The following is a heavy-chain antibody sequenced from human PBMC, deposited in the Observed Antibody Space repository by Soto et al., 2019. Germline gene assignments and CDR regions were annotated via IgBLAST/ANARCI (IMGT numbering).Heavy chain of an antibody. CDR3: ARVGIIAAAASRRAFYYYTDV. Sequence: GGSLRLSCAASGFTFSSYSMNWVRQAPGKGLEWVSSISSSSSYIYYADSVKGRFTISRDNAKNSLYLQMNSLRAEDTAVYYCARVGIIAAAASRRAFYYYTDVWGKGTTVTVSS. CDR2: ISSSSSYI. CDR1: GFTFSSYS. J-gene: IGHJ6*03. V-gene: IGHV3-21*01. D-gene: IGHD6-13*01.